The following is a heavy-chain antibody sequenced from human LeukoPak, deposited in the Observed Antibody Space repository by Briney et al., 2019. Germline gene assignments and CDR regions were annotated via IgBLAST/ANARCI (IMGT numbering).Heavy chain of an antibody. V-gene: IGHV1-8*01. CDR1: GYTLTSYD. J-gene: IGHJ6*03. CDR3: ARGYCSSTSCYLYYYYMDV. Sequence: ASVKVSCKPSGYTLTSYDINWVRQATGEGLEWMGWMNPNSGNTGYAQKFQGRVTMTRNTSISTAYMELSSLRSEDTAVYYCARGYCSSTSCYLYYYYMDVWGKGTTVTVSS. CDR2: MNPNSGNT. D-gene: IGHD2-2*01.